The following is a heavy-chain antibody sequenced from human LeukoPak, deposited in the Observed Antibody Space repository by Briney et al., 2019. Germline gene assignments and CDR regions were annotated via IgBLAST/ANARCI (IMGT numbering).Heavy chain of an antibody. CDR3: AREPLRTEHIDY. Sequence: ASVKVSCKASGYTFTSYGISWVRQAPGQGLEWMGWISAYNGNTNYAQKLQGRVTMTRDTSTRTAYMELSSLTSEDSAVYYCAREPLRTEHIDYWGQGTLVTVSS. J-gene: IGHJ4*02. CDR2: ISAYNGNT. CDR1: GYTFTSYG. D-gene: IGHD2-8*02. V-gene: IGHV1-18*01.